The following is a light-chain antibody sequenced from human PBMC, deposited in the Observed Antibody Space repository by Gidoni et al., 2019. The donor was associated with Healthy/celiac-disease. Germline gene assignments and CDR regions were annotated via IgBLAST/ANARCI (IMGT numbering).Light chain of an antibody. CDR3: QQSYSTPST. J-gene: IGKJ1*01. CDR2: AAS. Sequence: LSASVGDRVTITCRASQSISNYLNWYLQKPGKAPTLLIYAASSLQSGVPSRFSGSGSGTDFTLTISSLQPEDFATYYCQQSYSTPSTFXXXTKVEIK. CDR1: QSISNY. V-gene: IGKV1-39*01.